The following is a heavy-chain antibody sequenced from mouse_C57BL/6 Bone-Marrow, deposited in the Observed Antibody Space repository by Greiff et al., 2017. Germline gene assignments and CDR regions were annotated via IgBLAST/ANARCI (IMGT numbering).Heavy chain of an antibody. D-gene: IGHD1-1*01. CDR2: INPGRGGT. CDR3: ARYYGRVYAMDY. J-gene: IGHJ4*01. Sequence: QVQLQQSGAELVRPGTSVKVSCKASGYAFTNYLLEWVKQRPGQGLEWIGVINPGRGGTNYNEKFKGKATLTADKSSSTAYLQLSILTSEDSAVYFCARYYGRVYAMDYWGQGTSVTVSS. V-gene: IGHV1-54*01. CDR1: GYAFTNYL.